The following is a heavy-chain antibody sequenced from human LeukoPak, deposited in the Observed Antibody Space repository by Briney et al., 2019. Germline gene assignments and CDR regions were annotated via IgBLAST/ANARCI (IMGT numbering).Heavy chain of an antibody. CDR2: INPNSGGT. CDR3: ARDLAVSGELLQVY. J-gene: IGHJ4*02. CDR1: AYTFTGYY. D-gene: IGHD1-26*01. V-gene: IGHV1-2*02. Sequence: ASVKVSCKASAYTFTGYYMHWVRQAPGQRLEWMGWINPNSGGTNYAQKFQGRVTMTRDTSISTAYMELSRLRSDDTAVYYCARDLAVSGELLQVYWGQGTLVTVSS.